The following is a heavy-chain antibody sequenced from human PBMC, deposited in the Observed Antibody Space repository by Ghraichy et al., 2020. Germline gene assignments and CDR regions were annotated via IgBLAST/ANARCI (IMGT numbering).Heavy chain of an antibody. Sequence: GGSLRLSCAASGFTFSSYAMSWVRQAPGKGLEWVSAISGSGGSTYYADSVKGRFTISRDNSKNTLYLQMNSLRAEDTAVYYCAKDGRPLRFLEWSRGEYYFDDWGQGTLVTVSS. V-gene: IGHV3-23*01. CDR1: GFTFSSYA. CDR3: AKDGRPLRFLEWSRGEYYFDD. CDR2: ISGSGGST. D-gene: IGHD3-3*01. J-gene: IGHJ4*02.